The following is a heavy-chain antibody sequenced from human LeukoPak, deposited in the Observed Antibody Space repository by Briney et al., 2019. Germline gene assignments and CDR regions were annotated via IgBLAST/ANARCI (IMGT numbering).Heavy chain of an antibody. J-gene: IGHJ6*02. CDR3: ARAVGDDPYGMDV. CDR2: IWYDGSNK. D-gene: IGHD1-1*01. Sequence: GGSLRLSCAASGFTFSSYGIHWVRQAPGKGLEWVTVIWYDGSNKYYADSVKGRFTISRDNSKNTLYLQMNSLRAEDTAVYYCARAVGDDPYGMDVWGRGTTVTVSS. CDR1: GFTFSSYG. V-gene: IGHV3-33*01.